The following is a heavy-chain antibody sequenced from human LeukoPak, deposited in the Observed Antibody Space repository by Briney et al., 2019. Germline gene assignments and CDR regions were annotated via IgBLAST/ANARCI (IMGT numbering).Heavy chain of an antibody. CDR2: IYYSGNT. V-gene: IGHV4-59*08. CDR1: VVFIRGYY. J-gene: IGHJ4*02. CDR3: ATHSAAAAVYLDY. Sequence: SETLSLTCTVSVVFIRGYYWSWLRQPPGKGREGIGYIYYSGNTNYNPSLKSRVTISVDTSKNQFSLKLSSVTAADTAVYYCATHSAAAAVYLDYWGQGTLVTVSS. D-gene: IGHD6-13*01.